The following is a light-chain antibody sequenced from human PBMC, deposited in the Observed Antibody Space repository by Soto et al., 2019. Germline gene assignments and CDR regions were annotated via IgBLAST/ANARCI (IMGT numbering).Light chain of an antibody. CDR1: QSISSW. J-gene: IGKJ5*01. Sequence: DMQMTQSPSTLSASVGDRVTITCRASQSISSWLAWYQQKPGKAPKVLIYKASNLESGVPSRFSGSGSGTEFTLTISSLQPDDFATYYCRQYNSYPITFGQGPRLEIK. CDR2: KAS. CDR3: RQYNSYPIT. V-gene: IGKV1-5*03.